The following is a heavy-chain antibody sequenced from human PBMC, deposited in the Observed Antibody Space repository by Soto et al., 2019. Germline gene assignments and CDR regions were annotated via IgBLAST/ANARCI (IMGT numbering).Heavy chain of an antibody. CDR2: IYYSGTT. Sequence: SETLSLTCTVSGGSISSYYWSWIRQHPGKGLEWIGYIYYSGTTYYNPSLKSRVTISADTSKNQFSLKLSSVTAADTAVYYCARESVAVAGKPSYHFEYWGQGTLVTVSS. V-gene: IGHV4-59*06. CDR3: ARESVAVAGKPSYHFEY. CDR1: GGSISSYY. D-gene: IGHD6-19*01. J-gene: IGHJ4*02.